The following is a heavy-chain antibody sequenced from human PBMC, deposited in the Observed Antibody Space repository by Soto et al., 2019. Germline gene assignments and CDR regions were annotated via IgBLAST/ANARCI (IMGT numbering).Heavy chain of an antibody. J-gene: IGHJ6*03. D-gene: IGHD3-3*01. CDR1: GGPFSSYP. Sequence: QVPLVQSGAEVKKPGSSVKVSCKASGGPFSSYPISWVRQAPGQGLEWMGRIIPILGIANYAQKFQGRVTITADKSTSTAYMELSSLRAEDTAVYYCARDPIAITNFGGYYYRDVRGKGTTVTVSS. V-gene: IGHV1-69*04. CDR2: IIPILGIA. CDR3: ARDPIAITNFGGYYYRDV.